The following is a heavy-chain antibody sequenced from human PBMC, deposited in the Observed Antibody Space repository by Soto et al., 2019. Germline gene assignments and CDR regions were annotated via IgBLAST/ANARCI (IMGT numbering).Heavy chain of an antibody. J-gene: IGHJ4*02. CDR3: ARGLRSVLDY. V-gene: IGHV3-33*01. Sequence: QVQLVESGGGVVQPGGSLRLSWVASGFIFSNFGMHWVRQAPGTGLEWVAVISSDEKIKQYADSVRGRFAISRDNSKNTLYLQMTSLRAEDTAIYYCARGLRSVLDYWGQGTLVTVSS. CDR2: ISSDEKIK. CDR1: GFIFSNFG. D-gene: IGHD6-6*01.